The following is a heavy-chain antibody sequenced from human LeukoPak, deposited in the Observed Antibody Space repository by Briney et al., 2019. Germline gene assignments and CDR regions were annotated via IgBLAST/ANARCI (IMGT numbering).Heavy chain of an antibody. D-gene: IGHD6-19*01. J-gene: IGHJ5*02. V-gene: IGHV1-2*02. CDR3: ARDHGAVAGDDNWFDP. CDR1: GYTFTGHY. Sequence: GASVKVSCTASGYTFTGHYIHWVRQAPGQGLDWMGWINPNSGGTNYAQKFQGRVTMTRDTSISTAYMELSRLRSDDTAVYYCARDHGAVAGDDNWFDPWGQGTLVTVSS. CDR2: INPNSGGT.